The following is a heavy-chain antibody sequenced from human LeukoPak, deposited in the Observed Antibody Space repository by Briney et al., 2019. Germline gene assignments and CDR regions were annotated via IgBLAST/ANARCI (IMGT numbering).Heavy chain of an antibody. CDR3: ARSTFWFDP. J-gene: IGHJ5*02. CDR2: INHSGKT. Sequence: PSETLSLTCGAYSGPLSRSFSDFYWSWIRQSPGKGLEWLGEINHSGKTTYNPSLRSRINMSLDKTKNQFSLRLTSVTTADTALYFCARSTFWFDPWGQGTLVTVSS. CDR1: SGPLSRSFSDFY. V-gene: IGHV4-34*10.